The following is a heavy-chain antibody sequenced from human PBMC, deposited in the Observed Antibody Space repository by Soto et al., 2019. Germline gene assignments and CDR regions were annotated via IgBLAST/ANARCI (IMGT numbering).Heavy chain of an antibody. D-gene: IGHD3-3*01. CDR2: IYYSGST. J-gene: IGHJ5*02. CDR3: ARGGVKDYDFWSGYSYNWFDP. CDR1: GGSVSSGSYY. V-gene: IGHV4-61*01. Sequence: SETLSLTCTVSGGSVSSGSYYWSWIRQPPGKGLEWIGYIYYSGSTNYNPSLKSRVTISVDTSKNQFSLKLSSVTAADTAVYYCARGGVKDYDFWSGYSYNWFDPWGQGTLVTVSS.